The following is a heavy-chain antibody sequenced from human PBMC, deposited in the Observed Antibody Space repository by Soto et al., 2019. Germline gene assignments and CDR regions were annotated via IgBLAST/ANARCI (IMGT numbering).Heavy chain of an antibody. V-gene: IGHV4-39*01. J-gene: IGHJ6*01. CDR2: LYYSGST. D-gene: IGHD2-2*01. Sequence: EALSLTCTVSGGSTSISGYYWGWMRQPPGRGLEWMGSLYYSGSTYYNPSRTIRVTISVDTSKKQFSLKLTHATAADTAVYYCARPPPSGYCSSTSCYHGMDVWGQAITVT. CDR1: GGSTSISGYY. CDR3: ARPPPSGYCSSTSCYHGMDV.